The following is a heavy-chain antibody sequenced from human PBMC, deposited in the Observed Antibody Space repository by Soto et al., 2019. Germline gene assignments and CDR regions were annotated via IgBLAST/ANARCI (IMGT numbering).Heavy chain of an antibody. CDR2: ISAYNGNT. D-gene: IGHD3-3*01. Sequence: GASVKVSCKASGYTFTSYGISWVRQAPGQGLEWMGWISAYNGNTNYAQKLQGRVTMTTDTSTSTAYMELRSLRSDDTAVYYCARGYYDFWSGYPYYFDYWGQGXLVTVSS. CDR3: ARGYYDFWSGYPYYFDY. CDR1: GYTFTSYG. J-gene: IGHJ4*02. V-gene: IGHV1-18*04.